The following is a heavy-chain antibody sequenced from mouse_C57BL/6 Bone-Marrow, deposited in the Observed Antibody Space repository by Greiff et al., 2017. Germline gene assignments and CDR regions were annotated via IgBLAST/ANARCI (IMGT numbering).Heavy chain of an antibody. V-gene: IGHV2-5*01. Sequence: QVQLQQSGPGLVQPSQSLSITCTVSGFSLTSYGVHWVRQSPGKGLEWLGVIWRGGSTDYNAAFMSRLSITKDNSKGQVFCKMNSLQGDETAIYYGAKNFDGEICYWYFDVWGTGVTVTV. D-gene: IGHD1-1*01. J-gene: IGHJ1*03. CDR1: GFSLTSYG. CDR2: IWRGGST. CDR3: AKNFDGEICYWYFDV.